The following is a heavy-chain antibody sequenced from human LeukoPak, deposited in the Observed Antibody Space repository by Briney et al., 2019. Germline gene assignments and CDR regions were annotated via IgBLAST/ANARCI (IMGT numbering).Heavy chain of an antibody. D-gene: IGHD5-12*01. J-gene: IGHJ6*02. CDR3: ARVSDSGYDLGPPYYYYGMDV. CDR2: INPNSGGT. CDR1: GYTFTGYY. Sequence: ASVRVSCKASGYTFTGYYMHWVRQAPGQGLEWMGWINPNSGGTNYAQKFQGRVTMTRDTSISTAYMELSRLRSDDTAVYYCARVSDSGYDLGPPYYYYGMDVWGQGTTVTVSS. V-gene: IGHV1-2*02.